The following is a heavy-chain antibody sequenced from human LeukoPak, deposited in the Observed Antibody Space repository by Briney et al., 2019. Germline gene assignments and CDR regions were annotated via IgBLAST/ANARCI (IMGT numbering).Heavy chain of an antibody. Sequence: PSETLSLTCTVSGGSISSSSYYWGWIRQPPGKGLEWIGSIYYSGNTYYNPSLKSRVTISVDTSKNQFSLKLSSVTAADTAVYYCARPSVTTTGEFNYWGQGTLVTVSS. CDR3: ARPSVTTTGEFNY. CDR2: IYYSGNT. J-gene: IGHJ4*02. CDR1: GGSISSSSYY. V-gene: IGHV4-39*01. D-gene: IGHD4-11*01.